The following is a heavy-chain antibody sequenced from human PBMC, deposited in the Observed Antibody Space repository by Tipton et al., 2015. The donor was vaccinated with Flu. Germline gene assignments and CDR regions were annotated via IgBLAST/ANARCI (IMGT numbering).Heavy chain of an antibody. D-gene: IGHD4-11*01. CDR1: GGSIGSFY. J-gene: IGHJ5*02. CDR3: ARRDYSNYVSDPKNWFDP. CDR2: IFHTGST. V-gene: IGHV4-59*08. Sequence: TLSLTCTVSGGSIGSFYWNWVRQPPGKGLEWIGNIFHTGSTYHNPSLKSRVTISVDTSKNQFSLKVFSVTAADTAVYFCARRDYSNYVSDPKNWFDPWGQGTLVTVSS.